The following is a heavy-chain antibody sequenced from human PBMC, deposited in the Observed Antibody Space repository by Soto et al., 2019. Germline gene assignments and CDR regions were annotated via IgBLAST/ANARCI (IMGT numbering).Heavy chain of an antibody. CDR2: ISSSSTYI. CDR3: ARSLTKTTTQGFGY. Sequence: SAGSLRRSCAASKFAFSYYNMIWVRQAPGKGLEWVSSISSSSTYIYYADSVKGRFTVSRDNAKNSLFLQMNSLRGEDTAVYYCARSLTKTTTQGFGYWGQGTLVTLAS. D-gene: IGHD4-17*01. CDR1: KFAFSYYN. J-gene: IGHJ4*02. V-gene: IGHV3-21*01.